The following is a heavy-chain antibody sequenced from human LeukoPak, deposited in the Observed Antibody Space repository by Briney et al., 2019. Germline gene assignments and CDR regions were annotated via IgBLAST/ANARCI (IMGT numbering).Heavy chain of an antibody. CDR3: ARVGESDFWSGHDETLFDY. D-gene: IGHD3-3*01. V-gene: IGHV4-34*01. CDR1: GGSISDYY. Sequence: SETLSLTCSVSGGSISDYYWSWIRQPPGKGLEWIGEINHSGSTNYNPSLKSRVTISVDTSKNQFSLKLNSVTAADTAVYYCARVGESDFWSGHDETLFDYWGQGTLVTVSS. J-gene: IGHJ4*02. CDR2: INHSGST.